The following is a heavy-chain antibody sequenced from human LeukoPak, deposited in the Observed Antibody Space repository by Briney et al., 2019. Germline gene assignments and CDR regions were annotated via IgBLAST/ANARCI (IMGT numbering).Heavy chain of an antibody. J-gene: IGHJ4*02. CDR1: GFTFSSYA. V-gene: IGHV3-23*01. Sequence: GGSLRLSCAASGFTFSSYAMSWVRQAPGKGLEWVSAISGSGGSTYYADSVKGRFTISRDNSKNTLYLQMNSLRAEDTAVYYCAKIIYRDIVAVPAVEAGYFDYWGQGTLVTVSS. CDR3: AKIIYRDIVAVPAVEAGYFDY. D-gene: IGHD2-2*01. CDR2: ISGSGGST.